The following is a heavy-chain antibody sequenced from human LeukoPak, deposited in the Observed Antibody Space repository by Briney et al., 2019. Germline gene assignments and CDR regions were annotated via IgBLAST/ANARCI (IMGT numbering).Heavy chain of an antibody. J-gene: IGHJ3*02. CDR2: IYTSGST. Sequence: SETLSLTCTVSGGSISSYYWSWIRQPAGKGLEWIGRIYTSGSTNYNPSLKSRVTMSVDTSKNQFSLKLSSVTAADTAVYYCTSPYGGGPYPRSFAFDIWGQGTMVTVSS. V-gene: IGHV4-4*07. CDR1: GGSISSYY. D-gene: IGHD4-23*01. CDR3: TSPYGGGPYPRSFAFDI.